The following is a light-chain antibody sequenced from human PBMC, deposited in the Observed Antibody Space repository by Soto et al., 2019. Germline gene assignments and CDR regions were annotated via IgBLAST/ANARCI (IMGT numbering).Light chain of an antibody. V-gene: IGKV3-20*01. CDR1: QSVSSNF. J-gene: IGKJ5*01. Sequence: EIVLTQSPCTLSLSPGERATLSCRASQSVSSNFLAWYQQKPGQAPRLLIHGASTRATAIPDRFSGSGSGTDFTLTIARLEPEDFAVYYCQQYGDSPRTFGQGTRLEI. CDR2: GAS. CDR3: QQYGDSPRT.